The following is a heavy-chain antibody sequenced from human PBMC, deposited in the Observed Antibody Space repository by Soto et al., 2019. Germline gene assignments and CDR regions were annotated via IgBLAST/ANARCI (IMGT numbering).Heavy chain of an antibody. Sequence: PGGSLRLSCAASGFTFSSYAMSWVRQAPGKGLEWVSAISGSGGSTYYADSVKGRFTISRDNSKNTLYLQMNSLRAEDTAVYYCAKEAAYYDILTGYYLAEFDYWGQGTLVTVSS. V-gene: IGHV3-23*01. CDR1: GFTFSSYA. CDR2: ISGSGGST. J-gene: IGHJ4*02. D-gene: IGHD3-9*01. CDR3: AKEAAYYDILTGYYLAEFDY.